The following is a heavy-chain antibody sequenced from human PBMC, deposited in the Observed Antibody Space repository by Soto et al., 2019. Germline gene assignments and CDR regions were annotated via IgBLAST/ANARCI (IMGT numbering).Heavy chain of an antibody. J-gene: IGHJ5*02. CDR1: GGSVNGYY. V-gene: IGHV4-34*01. D-gene: IGHD3-3*01. Sequence: TLSLTCAFYGGSVNGYYWNWSRQPPGKGLEWIGEINHTGGTHYNPSLKSRVTMSVDTSKNQFSLRLSSVTAADTAIYYCATRITVFGLLIPPFDPWGQGTQVTVSS. CDR2: INHTGGT. CDR3: ATRITVFGLLIPPFDP.